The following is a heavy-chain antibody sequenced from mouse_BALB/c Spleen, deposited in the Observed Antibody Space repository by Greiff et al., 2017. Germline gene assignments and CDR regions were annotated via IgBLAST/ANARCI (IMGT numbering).Heavy chain of an antibody. CDR2: ISYDGSN. V-gene: IGHV3-6*02. CDR1: GYSITSGYY. CDR3: ARWGGYDERVVYYFDY. D-gene: IGHD2-2*01. J-gene: IGHJ2*01. Sequence: EVKLQESGPGLVKPSQSLSLTCSVTGYSITSGYYWNWIRQFPGNKLEWMGYISYDGSNNYNPYLKNRISITRDTSKNQFFLKLNSVTTEDTATYYGARWGGYDERVVYYFDYWGQGTTLTVSS.